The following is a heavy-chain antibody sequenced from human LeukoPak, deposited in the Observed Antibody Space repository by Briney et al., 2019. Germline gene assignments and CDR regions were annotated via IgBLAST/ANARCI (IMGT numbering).Heavy chain of an antibody. CDR1: GFTFSSYA. J-gene: IGHJ4*02. D-gene: IGHD5-18*01. V-gene: IGHV3-30-3*01. CDR3: ASPGYSYGSLFDY. CDR2: ISYDGSNK. Sequence: GGSLRLSSAASGFTFSSYAMHWVRQAPGKGLEWVAVISYDGSNKYYADSVKGRFTISRDNSKNTLYLQMNSLRAEDTAVYYCASPGYSYGSLFDYWGQGTLVTVSS.